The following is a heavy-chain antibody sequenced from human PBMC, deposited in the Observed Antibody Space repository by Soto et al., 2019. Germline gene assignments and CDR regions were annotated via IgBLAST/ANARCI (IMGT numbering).Heavy chain of an antibody. CDR1: GFPFSSYV. Sequence: VSLRHSCAASGFPFSSYVMGWVRQAPGKGLEWVSGISGGGSNTFYADYVKGRFTISRDNSKNTLLLQMNSLGAEDTAVYYCAKDSNKYSSSLRGRYFDYWGQGIGVTVSS. V-gene: IGHV3-23*01. J-gene: IGHJ4*02. CDR2: ISGGGSNT. D-gene: IGHD4-4*01. CDR3: AKDSNKYSSSLRGRYFDY.